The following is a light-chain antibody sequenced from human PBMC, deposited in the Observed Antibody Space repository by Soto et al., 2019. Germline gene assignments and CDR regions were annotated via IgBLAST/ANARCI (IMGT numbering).Light chain of an antibody. CDR3: QQYYSTWT. Sequence: ILMTQSPDSLSVSLGKRATINCKSSQSVLYSSNNKNYLAWYQQKPGQPPKLLIYWASTRESGVPDRFSGSGSGTDFTLTISSLQAEDVAVYYCQQYYSTWTFGQGTKVDI. J-gene: IGKJ1*01. CDR2: WAS. V-gene: IGKV4-1*01. CDR1: QSVLYSSNNKNY.